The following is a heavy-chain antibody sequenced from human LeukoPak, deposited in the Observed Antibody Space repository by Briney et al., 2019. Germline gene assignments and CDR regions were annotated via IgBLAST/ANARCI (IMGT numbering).Heavy chain of an antibody. D-gene: IGHD3-16*02. CDR1: GISFSDYY. Sequence: SETLSLTCGVTGISFSDYYWSWIRQSPGKGLEWIGEISHSGGSKYSPSLKSRVTISVDTSKNQFSLKLSSVTAADTAVYYCARGNMGVWGSYRYDGGFDYWGQGTLVTVSS. CDR2: ISHSGGS. J-gene: IGHJ4*02. V-gene: IGHV4-34*01. CDR3: ARGNMGVWGSYRYDGGFDY.